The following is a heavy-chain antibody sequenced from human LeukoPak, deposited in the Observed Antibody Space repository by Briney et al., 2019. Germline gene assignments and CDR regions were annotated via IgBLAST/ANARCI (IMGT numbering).Heavy chain of an antibody. V-gene: IGHV4-34*01. Sequence: SETLSLTCAVYGGSFSGYYWSWIRQPPGKGLEWIGEINHSGSTNYNPSLKSRVTISVDTSKNQFSLKLISVTAADTAVYYCARGRRRGWDSYGYFFDYWGQGTLVTVSS. D-gene: IGHD5-18*01. CDR3: ARGRRRGWDSYGYFFDY. CDR2: INHSGST. CDR1: GGSFSGYY. J-gene: IGHJ4*02.